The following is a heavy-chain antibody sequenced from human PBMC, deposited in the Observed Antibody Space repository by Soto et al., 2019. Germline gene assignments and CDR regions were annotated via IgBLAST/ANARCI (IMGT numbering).Heavy chain of an antibody. Sequence: QLHLQESGPRLVRPSETLSLTCTVSGGSISSSSYYWGWIRRSPGKGLEWIGNIYYRGSTYFNPSLKSRVTRSVDTSKNQFSLKLSSVTDADTAVYYCSRGSLTLVLGLGWFDPWGQGTLVSVSS. D-gene: IGHD1-26*01. CDR3: SRGSLTLVLGLGWFDP. V-gene: IGHV4-39*01. CDR1: GGSISSSSYY. J-gene: IGHJ5*02. CDR2: IYYRGST.